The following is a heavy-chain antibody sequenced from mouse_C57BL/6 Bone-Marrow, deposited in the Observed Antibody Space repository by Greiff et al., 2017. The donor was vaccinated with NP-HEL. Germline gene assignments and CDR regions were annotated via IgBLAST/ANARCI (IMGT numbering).Heavy chain of an antibody. D-gene: IGHD2-3*01. CDR2: IDPSDSYT. CDR1: GYTFTSYW. V-gene: IGHV1-50*01. J-gene: IGHJ2*01. Sequence: VKQSCKASGYTFTSYWMQWVKQRPGQGLEWIGEIDPSDSYTNYNQKFKGKATLTVDTSSSTAYMQLSSLTSEDSAVYYCARSGWLHLYYFDYWGQGTTLTVSS. CDR3: ARSGWLHLYYFDY.